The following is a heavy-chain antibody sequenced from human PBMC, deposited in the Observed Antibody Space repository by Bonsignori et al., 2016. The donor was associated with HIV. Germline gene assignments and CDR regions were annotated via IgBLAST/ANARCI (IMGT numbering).Heavy chain of an antibody. CDR3: ARNYYDSSGYYSAGIL. J-gene: IGHJ4*02. D-gene: IGHD3-22*01. V-gene: IGHV3-23*03. Sequence: VRQAPGKGLEWVSVIYSGGSSTYYADSVKGRFTISRDNSKNTLYLQMNSLRAEDTAVYYCARNYYDSSGYYSAGILWGQGTLVTVSS. CDR2: IYSGGSST.